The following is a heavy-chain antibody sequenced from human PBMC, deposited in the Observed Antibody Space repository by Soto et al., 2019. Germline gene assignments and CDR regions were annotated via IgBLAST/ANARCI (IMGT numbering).Heavy chain of an antibody. CDR1: GGSISSGGYY. CDR3: ARGGAPFGYTYYFDH. V-gene: IGHV4-31*03. Sequence: QVQLQESGPGLVKPSQTLSLTCTVSGGSISSGGYYWSWIRQHPGKGLEWIGYISYCENTYYNPSLKSRVTISVDTSEIQLSLRLISVTAADTAVYYCARGGAPFGYTYYFDHWGQGTLATVSS. CDR2: ISYCENT. D-gene: IGHD1-1*01. J-gene: IGHJ4*02.